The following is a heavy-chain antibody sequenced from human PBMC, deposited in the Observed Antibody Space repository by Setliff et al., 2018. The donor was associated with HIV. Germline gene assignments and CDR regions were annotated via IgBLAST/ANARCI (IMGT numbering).Heavy chain of an antibody. CDR3: LKGVVATFFYYMDV. J-gene: IGHJ6*03. CDR2: IWYDGTNA. D-gene: IGHD3-3*01. Sequence: PGGSLRLSCAASGFTFSNYAMYWVRQSPGNGLEWVAGIWYDGTNAEYLDSVKGRFTISRDNSERTVYLEMNGVRVEDTAVYYCLKGVVATFFYYMDVWGKGTTVTVSS. CDR1: GFTFSNYA. V-gene: IGHV3-33*08.